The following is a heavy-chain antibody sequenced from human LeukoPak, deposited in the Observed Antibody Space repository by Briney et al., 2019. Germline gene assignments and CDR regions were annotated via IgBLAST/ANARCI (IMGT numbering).Heavy chain of an antibody. D-gene: IGHD2-15*01. V-gene: IGHV1-18*01. CDR2: ISVYNGNT. CDR3: ASPYCSGGTCYAHDAFDI. Sequence: GASVKVSCKASGYTFTSYGISWVRQAPGQGLEWMGWISVYNGNTNYAQKPQGRVTMTTDASTSTAYMELRSLRSDDTAVYYCASPYCSGGTCYAHDAFDIWGQGTMVTVSS. J-gene: IGHJ3*02. CDR1: GYTFTSYG.